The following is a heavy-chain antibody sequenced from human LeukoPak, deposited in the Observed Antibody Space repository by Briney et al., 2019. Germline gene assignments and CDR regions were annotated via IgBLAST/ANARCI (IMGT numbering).Heavy chain of an antibody. CDR3: ARVGWAAAGYNWFDP. CDR1: GFTFTGYH. D-gene: IGHD6-13*01. J-gene: IGHJ5*02. Sequence: GASVKVSCRASGFTFTGYHIQWVRQAPGQGLEWMGWINPNSGDTNYAQKFQGRVTMTRDTSISTAYMELSRLRSDDTAVYYCARVGWAAAGYNWFDPWGQGTLVTVSS. CDR2: INPNSGDT. V-gene: IGHV1-2*02.